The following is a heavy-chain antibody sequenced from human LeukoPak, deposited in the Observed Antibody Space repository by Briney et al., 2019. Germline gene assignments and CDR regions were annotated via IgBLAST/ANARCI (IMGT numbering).Heavy chain of an antibody. CDR3: ARARLVEYYDFWSGYVDY. Sequence: SQTLSPTCTVSGGSISSGGYSWSWLRQHPGKGLEWIGYIYYSGSTYYNPSLKSRVTISVDTSKNQFSLKLSSVTAADTAVYYCARARLVEYYDFWSGYVDYWGQGTLVTVSS. V-gene: IGHV4-31*03. J-gene: IGHJ4*02. D-gene: IGHD3-3*01. CDR1: GGSISSGGYS. CDR2: IYYSGST.